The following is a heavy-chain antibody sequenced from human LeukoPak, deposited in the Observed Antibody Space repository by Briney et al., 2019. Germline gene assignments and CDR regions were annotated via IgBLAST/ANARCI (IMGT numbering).Heavy chain of an antibody. Sequence: GGSLRLSCAASGFTFSSYGMHWVRQAPGKGLEWVAFIRYDGSNKYYADSVKGRFTISRDNSKNTLYLQMNSLRAEDTAVYYCAKDTIPPNSSGWWYWGQGTLVTVSS. CDR1: GFTFSSYG. V-gene: IGHV3-30*02. D-gene: IGHD6-19*01. CDR2: IRYDGSNK. J-gene: IGHJ4*02. CDR3: AKDTIPPNSSGWWY.